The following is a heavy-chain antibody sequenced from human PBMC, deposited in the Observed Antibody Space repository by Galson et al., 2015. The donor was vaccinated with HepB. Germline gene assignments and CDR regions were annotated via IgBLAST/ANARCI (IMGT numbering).Heavy chain of an antibody. V-gene: IGHV3-66*01. Sequence: SLRLSCAASGFTVSRNYMSWVRQAPGKGLEWVSLLYGGGSTSYADSVKGRFTISRDDSKNTLYLHMKSLRAEDTAVYYCARDPSFVRTFDYWGQGTLVTVSS. CDR1: GFTVSRNY. J-gene: IGHJ4*02. D-gene: IGHD1-14*01. CDR2: LYGGGST. CDR3: ARDPSFVRTFDY.